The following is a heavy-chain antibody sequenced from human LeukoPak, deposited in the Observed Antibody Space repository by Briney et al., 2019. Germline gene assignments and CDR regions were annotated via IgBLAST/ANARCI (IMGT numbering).Heavy chain of an antibody. J-gene: IGHJ5*02. D-gene: IGHD4-23*01. CDR2: IYHSGSS. CDR1: GASITSSNW. Sequence: PSETLSLTCAVSGASITSSNWWSWVRQPPGKGLEWIGEIYHSGSSNYNPSLESRVTISVDKSKNQFSLNLTSVTAADTAVYYCARSFATVVTPNWFDPWGQGTLVTVSS. V-gene: IGHV4-4*02. CDR3: ARSFATVVTPNWFDP.